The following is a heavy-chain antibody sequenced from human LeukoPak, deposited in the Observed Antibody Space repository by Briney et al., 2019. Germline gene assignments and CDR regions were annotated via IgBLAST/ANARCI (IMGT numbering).Heavy chain of an antibody. V-gene: IGHV1-2*02. CDR1: GYTFTGYY. J-gene: IGHJ4*02. Sequence: GASVKVSCKASGYTFTGYYMHWVRQAPGQGPEWMGWINPNSGGTKYAQKFQGRVTMTRDTSISTAYMEVSRLISDDTAVYYCGRDHNSGSYSAPNYWGQGTLVTVSS. CDR3: GRDHNSGSYSAPNY. CDR2: INPNSGGT. D-gene: IGHD6-19*01.